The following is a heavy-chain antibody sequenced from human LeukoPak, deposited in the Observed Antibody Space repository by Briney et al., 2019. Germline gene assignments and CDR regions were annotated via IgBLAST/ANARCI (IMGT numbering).Heavy chain of an antibody. J-gene: IGHJ3*02. CDR2: IDYSGST. CDR1: GGSISSYY. D-gene: IGHD6-13*01. V-gene: IGHV4-59*01. CDR3: ARDSGSSWSGDAFDI. Sequence: SETLSLTCTVSGGSISSYYWSWIRQHPGKGLEWLGYIDYSGSTNYNPSLKSRVTISVDTSKNQFSLKLSSVTAADTAVYYCARDSGSSWSGDAFDIWGQGTMVTVSS.